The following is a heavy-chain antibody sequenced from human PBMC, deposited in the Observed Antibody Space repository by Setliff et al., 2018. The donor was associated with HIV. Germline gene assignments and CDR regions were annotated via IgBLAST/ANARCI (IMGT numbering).Heavy chain of an antibody. J-gene: IGHJ4*02. CDR2: ISWSGGGT. CDR3: AKRSRIEVSRGSSSMYYSDY. D-gene: IGHD6-13*01. CDR1: GFTFEDYG. V-gene: IGHV3-23*01. Sequence: PGGSLRLSCAASGFTFEDYGMSWVRQVPGKGLEWVSGISWSGGGTYYADSVKGRFTISRDNSKNTLYLQMNSLRAEDTAVYYCAKRSRIEVSRGSSSMYYSDYWGQGTLVTVSS.